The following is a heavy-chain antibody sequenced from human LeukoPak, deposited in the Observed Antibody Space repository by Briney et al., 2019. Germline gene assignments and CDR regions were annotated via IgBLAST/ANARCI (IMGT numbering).Heavy chain of an antibody. J-gene: IGHJ4*02. V-gene: IGHV3-23*01. CDR1: GFTFSSYA. Sequence: GGSLRLSCAASGFTFSSYAMSWVRQAPGKGLEWVTAISGSGGSTYYADSVKGRFTISRDNSKNTLYLQMNSLRAEDTAVYYCAKDRGVGDYFDYWGQGTLVTVSS. CDR3: AKDRGVGDYFDY. CDR2: ISGSGGST.